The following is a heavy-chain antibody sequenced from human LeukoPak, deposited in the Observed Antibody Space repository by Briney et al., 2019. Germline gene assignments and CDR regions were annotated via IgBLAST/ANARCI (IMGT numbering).Heavy chain of an antibody. J-gene: IGHJ4*02. CDR2: IYSSGNT. D-gene: IGHD6-19*01. CDR1: GFTFRSYA. CDR3: ARVRVSVAGHDY. V-gene: IGHV3-66*01. Sequence: PGGSLRLSCAASGFTFRSYAMSWVRQAPGKGLEWVSVIYSSGNTYYADSVKGRFTISRDNSKNTLYLQMNSLRDEDTAVYYCARVRVSVAGHDYWGQGTLVTVSS.